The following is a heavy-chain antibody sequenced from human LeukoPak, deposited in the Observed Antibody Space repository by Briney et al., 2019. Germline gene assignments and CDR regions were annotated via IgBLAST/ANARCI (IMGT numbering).Heavy chain of an antibody. CDR2: FDPEDSET. CDR1: GYTLTELS. J-gene: IGHJ4*02. D-gene: IGHD1-26*01. V-gene: IGHV1-24*01. Sequence: ASVKVSCKVSGYTLTELSMHWVRQAPGKGLEWMGGFDPEDSETIYAQKFQGRVTMTEDTSTDTAYTELSSLRSEDTAVYYCATAPGATTLFDYWGQGTLVTVSS. CDR3: ATAPGATTLFDY.